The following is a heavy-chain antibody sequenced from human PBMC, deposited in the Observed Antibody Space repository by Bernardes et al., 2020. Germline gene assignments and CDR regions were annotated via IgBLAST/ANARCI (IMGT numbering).Heavy chain of an antibody. J-gene: IGHJ6*02. Sequence: GGSLRLSCSASGFTFSTYSMSWVRQGPGKGLEWVSGVSGTGGNTYYAGSVKGRFTISRDNSENTLYLQMNSLRAEDTAVYYCAKDLVVSGAGVRGSVPYYYAMDVWGQGTTVTVSS. V-gene: IGHV3-23*01. CDR3: AKDLVVSGAGVRGSVPYYYAMDV. D-gene: IGHD6-19*01. CDR2: VSGTGGNT. CDR1: GFTFSTYS.